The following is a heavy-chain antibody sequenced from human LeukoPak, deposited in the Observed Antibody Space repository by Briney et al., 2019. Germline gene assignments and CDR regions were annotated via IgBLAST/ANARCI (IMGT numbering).Heavy chain of an antibody. CDR1: GFTFSSYG. CDR3: ARGRDIVARPGWFDP. Sequence: GSLRLSCAASGFTFSSYGMNWVRQPPGKGLEWIGESSHSGNTNYNPSLKSRVTISVDTSKNQFSLNVSSVTAADTAVYYCARGRDIVARPGWFDPWGQGTLVTVSS. J-gene: IGHJ5*02. CDR2: SSHSGNT. D-gene: IGHD5-12*01. V-gene: IGHV4-34*01.